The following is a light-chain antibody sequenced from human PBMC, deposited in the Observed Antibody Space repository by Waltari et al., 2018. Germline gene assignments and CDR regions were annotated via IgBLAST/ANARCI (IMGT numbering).Light chain of an antibody. J-gene: IGLJ3*02. Sequence: QSALTQPASVSGSPGQSITISCTGTSSDVGSYNLVSWYQQHPGKAPKLMFYEGSKRPSGVSNRLAGSKAGNTASRTISGLQAEDEADYYCCSYAGSSTLVFGGGTKLTVL. CDR2: EGS. V-gene: IGLV2-23*01. CDR3: CSYAGSSTLV. CDR1: SSDVGSYNL.